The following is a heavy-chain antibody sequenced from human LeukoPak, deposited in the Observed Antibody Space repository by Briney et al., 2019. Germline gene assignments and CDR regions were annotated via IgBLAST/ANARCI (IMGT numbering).Heavy chain of an antibody. CDR1: GGTFSSYA. D-gene: IGHD1-26*01. V-gene: IGHV1-69*13. CDR3: ARDEKAYSGSYWNWFDP. Sequence: LVKVSCKASGGTFSSYAISWVRQAPGQGLEWMGGIIPIFGTANYAQKFQGRVTITADESTSTAYMELSSLRSEDTAVYYCARDEKAYSGSYWNWFDPWGQGTLVTVSS. CDR2: IIPIFGTA. J-gene: IGHJ5*02.